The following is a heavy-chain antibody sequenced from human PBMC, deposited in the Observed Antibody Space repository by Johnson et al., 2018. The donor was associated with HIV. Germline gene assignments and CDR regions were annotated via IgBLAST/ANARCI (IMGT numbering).Heavy chain of an antibody. CDR1: AFTFSSYA. Sequence: QEKLVESGGGVVQPGRSLRLSCAASAFTFSSYAMHWVRQAPGKGLEWVAVISYDASNKYYADSVKGRFTISRDNSKNTLYLQMNSLRAEDTAVYYCARGRERGMFDIWGQGTMDTVSS. V-gene: IGHV3-30*04. CDR3: ARGRERGMFDI. CDR2: ISYDASNK. J-gene: IGHJ3*02. D-gene: IGHD5-24*01.